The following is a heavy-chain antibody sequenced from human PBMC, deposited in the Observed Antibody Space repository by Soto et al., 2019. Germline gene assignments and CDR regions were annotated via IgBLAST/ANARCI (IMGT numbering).Heavy chain of an antibody. J-gene: IGHJ6*02. CDR1: GGNFASYA. Sequence: QVQLVQPGAEVKKPGSSVKVSCKASGGNFASYAIFWVRQAPGQGLEWMGGIIPIFGTATYAQKFQGRVTMKADKPTNTAYMEMNSMRLEDTAVYYCARSEGGYLDGMDVWGQGTTVTVSS. CDR2: IIPIFGTA. V-gene: IGHV1-69*06. CDR3: ARSEGGYLDGMDV. D-gene: IGHD6-13*01.